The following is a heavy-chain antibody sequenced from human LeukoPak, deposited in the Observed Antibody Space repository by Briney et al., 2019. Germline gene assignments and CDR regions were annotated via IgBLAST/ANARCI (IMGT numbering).Heavy chain of an antibody. D-gene: IGHD3-3*01. V-gene: IGHV1-46*01. CDR3: ARVPVFGVVTKGSMDV. Sequence: ASVKVSCKASGYTFTSYYMHWVRQAPGQGLEWMGIINPSGGSTSYAQKFQGRVTMTRDTSTSTVYMELSSLRSEDTAVYYCARVPVFGVVTKGSMDVWGQGTRSPPP. CDR1: GYTFTSYY. J-gene: IGHJ6*02. CDR2: INPSGGST.